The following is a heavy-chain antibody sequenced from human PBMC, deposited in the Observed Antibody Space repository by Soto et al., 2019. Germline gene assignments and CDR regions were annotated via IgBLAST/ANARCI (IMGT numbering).Heavy chain of an antibody. D-gene: IGHD3-16*01. CDR3: ARQRPTDGRGEFANYYGMDV. CDR2: IIHSEST. Sequence: SETLSRTSAVYGGSFSAYYWSWVRQPPGKGLEWIGEIIHSESTKYTPFLKSRVTIAVDTSKNQFSLKLSSVTAADTAVYYCARQRPTDGRGEFANYYGMDVWGQGTPVTVSS. J-gene: IGHJ6*02. V-gene: IGHV4-34*12. CDR1: GGSFSAYY.